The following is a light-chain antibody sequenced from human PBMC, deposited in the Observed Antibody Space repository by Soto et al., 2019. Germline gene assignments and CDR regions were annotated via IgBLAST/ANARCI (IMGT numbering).Light chain of an antibody. CDR1: NSDIGGYNF. CDR3: SSYTRNNTVV. Sequence: QSALTQPASVSGSPGQSITISCTGTNSDIGGYNFVSWYQQHPGKAPKLIFYDVTNRPSGVSNRFSGSKSGKTASLTISGVQAEDEAVYYCSSYTRNNTVVFGGGTKLTVL. J-gene: IGLJ2*01. CDR2: DVT. V-gene: IGLV2-14*03.